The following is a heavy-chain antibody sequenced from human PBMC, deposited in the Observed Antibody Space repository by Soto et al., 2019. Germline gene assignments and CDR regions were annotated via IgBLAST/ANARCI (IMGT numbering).Heavy chain of an antibody. D-gene: IGHD3-22*01. CDR3: ARRDRSGFSYWLDT. V-gene: IGHV4-31*03. Sequence: QVQLPESGSGLVKPSQTLSLTCTVSGGSISDGYYWTWIRQHPGKGLEWIGSVSDSGGTSYNTSLKRRLTLSVDTSKNQFSLNLRSVTAADTAVYYWARRDRSGFSYWLDTWGQGALVTVSS. J-gene: IGHJ5*02. CDR2: VSDSGGT. CDR1: GGSISDGYY.